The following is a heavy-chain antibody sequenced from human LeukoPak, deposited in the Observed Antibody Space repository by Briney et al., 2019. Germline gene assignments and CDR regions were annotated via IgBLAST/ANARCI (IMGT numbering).Heavy chain of an antibody. J-gene: IGHJ6*03. CDR2: INPSGGST. D-gene: IGHD2-15*01. Sequence: ASVKVSCKASGYTFTSYYMHWVRQAPGQGLEWMGIINPSGGSTSYAQEFQGRVTMTRDTSTSTVYMELSSLRSEDTAVYYCARVHCSGGSCYSGSPYYYYMDVWGKGTTVTVSS. CDR1: GYTFTSYY. CDR3: ARVHCSGGSCYSGSPYYYYMDV. V-gene: IGHV1-46*01.